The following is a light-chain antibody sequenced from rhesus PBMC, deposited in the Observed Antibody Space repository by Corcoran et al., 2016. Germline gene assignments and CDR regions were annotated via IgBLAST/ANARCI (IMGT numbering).Light chain of an antibody. CDR1: QSVSSS. Sequence: EIVMTQSPATLSLSPGERATLSCRASQSVSSSLAWYQQKPGQAPRLLIYGASSRATGIPDRCSGSGSGTEFTLTISSLEPEDFAVYYCQQYSNWPLTFGGGTKVEIK. V-gene: IGKV3-42*03. CDR3: QQYSNWPLT. J-gene: IGKJ4*01. CDR2: GAS.